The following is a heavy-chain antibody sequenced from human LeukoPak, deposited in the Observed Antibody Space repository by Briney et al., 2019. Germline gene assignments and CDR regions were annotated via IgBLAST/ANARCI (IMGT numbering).Heavy chain of an antibody. D-gene: IGHD1-14*01. CDR2: INYDGSNK. J-gene: IGHJ4*02. Sequence: GGSLRLSCAASGFGFRHYGMHWVRQAPGKGLEWVAFINYDGSNKYYADSVKGRFTISRDNSKNTLYLEINSLSADDTAVYYCATTDTTCYWGQGTLVTVSS. CDR3: ATTDTTCY. V-gene: IGHV3-30*02. CDR1: GFGFRHYG.